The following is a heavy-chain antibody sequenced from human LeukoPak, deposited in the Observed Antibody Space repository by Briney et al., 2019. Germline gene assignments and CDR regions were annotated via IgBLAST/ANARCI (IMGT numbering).Heavy chain of an antibody. Sequence: ASVKVSCKASGYTFTSYDINWVRQATGQGLEWMGWMNPNSGNTGYAQKFQGRVTMTRNTSISTAYMELSSLRSEDTAVYYCARGPLLWFGELPEYFQHWGQGTLVTVSS. V-gene: IGHV1-8*01. CDR1: GYTFTSYD. CDR2: MNPNSGNT. J-gene: IGHJ1*01. CDR3: ARGPLLWFGELPEYFQH. D-gene: IGHD3-10*01.